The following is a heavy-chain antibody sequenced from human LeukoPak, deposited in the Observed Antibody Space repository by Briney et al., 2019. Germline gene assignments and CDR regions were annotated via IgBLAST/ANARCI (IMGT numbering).Heavy chain of an antibody. CDR3: AKDLYSRITMIV. CDR1: GFTFSSYA. V-gene: IGHV3-43*02. CDR2: ISGDGGST. J-gene: IGHJ4*02. D-gene: IGHD3-22*01. Sequence: PGGSLRLSCAASGFTFSSYAMHWVRQAPGKGLEWVSLISGDGGSTYYADSVKGRFTISRDNSKNSLYLQMNSLRTEDTALYYCAKDLYSRITMIVRGQGTLVTVSS.